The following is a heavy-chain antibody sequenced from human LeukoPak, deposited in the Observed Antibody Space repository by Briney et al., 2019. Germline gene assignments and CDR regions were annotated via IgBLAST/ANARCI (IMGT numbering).Heavy chain of an antibody. CDR3: ARDAAAVGAERVLDY. D-gene: IGHD6-19*01. V-gene: IGHV4-34*01. J-gene: IGHJ4*02. Sequence: PSETLSLTCAVYGGSFSGYYWSWIRQPPGKGLEWIGEINHSGSTNYNPSLKSRVTISVDTSKNQFSLKLSSVTAADTAVYYCARDAAAVGAERVLDYGGQGTLVPVSS. CDR1: GGSFSGYY. CDR2: INHSGST.